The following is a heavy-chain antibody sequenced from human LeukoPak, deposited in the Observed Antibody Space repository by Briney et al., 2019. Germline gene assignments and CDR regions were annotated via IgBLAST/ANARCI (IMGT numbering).Heavy chain of an antibody. D-gene: IGHD3-3*01. Sequence: ASVKVSXKASGYTFTGYYMHWVRQAPGQGLEWMGWINPNSGGTNYAQKFQGRVTMTRDTSISTAYMELSRLRSDDTAVYYCATLRYYDFWSGYYTPYYFDYWGQGSLVTVSS. J-gene: IGHJ4*02. V-gene: IGHV1-2*02. CDR1: GYTFTGYY. CDR2: INPNSGGT. CDR3: ATLRYYDFWSGYYTPYYFDY.